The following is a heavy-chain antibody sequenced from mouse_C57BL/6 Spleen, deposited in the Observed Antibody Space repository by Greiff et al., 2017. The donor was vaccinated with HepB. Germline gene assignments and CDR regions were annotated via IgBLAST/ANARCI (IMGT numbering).Heavy chain of an antibody. CDR3: AREDRDYAMDY. CDR1: GYAFSSSW. CDR2: IYPGDGDT. V-gene: IGHV1-82*01. J-gene: IGHJ4*01. Sequence: QVQLKESGPELVKPGASVKISCKASGYAFSSSWMNWVKQRPGKGLEWIGRIYPGDGDTNYNGKFKGKATLTADKSSSTAYMQLSSLTSEDSAVYFCAREDRDYAMDYWGQGTSVTVSS.